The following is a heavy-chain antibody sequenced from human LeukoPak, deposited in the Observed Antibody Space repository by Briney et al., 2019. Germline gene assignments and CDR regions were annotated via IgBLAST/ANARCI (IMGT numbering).Heavy chain of an antibody. CDR2: IHTIGNT. Sequence: SETLSLTCTVSGVSISRGSHYWSWIRQLAGKGLEWIGRIHTIGNTNYSPSLWRRVTISVDTSKNQFSLRLHSVTAADTAVYYCARDRSYYSDTGTDYWGQGALVTVSS. J-gene: IGHJ4*02. D-gene: IGHD3-22*01. CDR3: ARDRSYYSDTGTDY. V-gene: IGHV4-61*02. CDR1: GVSISRGSHY.